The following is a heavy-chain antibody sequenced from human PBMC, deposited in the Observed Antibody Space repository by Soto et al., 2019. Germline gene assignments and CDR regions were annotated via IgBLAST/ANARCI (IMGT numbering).Heavy chain of an antibody. J-gene: IGHJ4*02. Sequence: GGSLRVSCSASGFSFTTYHMYCVRQAPGKGLEFVATISSNGGSTYYADSVKGRLTLSRENSRNTLYHQMSSQRAEDTAVYFCCVVGHVFDNGAQGTLVTVSS. V-gene: IGHV3-64D*06. CDR1: GFSFTTYH. CDR3: CVVGHVFDN. CDR2: ISSNGGST. D-gene: IGHD2-21*01.